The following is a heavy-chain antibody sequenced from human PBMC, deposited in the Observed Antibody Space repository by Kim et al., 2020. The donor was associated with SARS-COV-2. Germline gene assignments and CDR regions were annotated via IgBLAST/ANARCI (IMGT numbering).Heavy chain of an antibody. Sequence: SETLSLTCTVSGGSISSSSYYWGWIRQPPGKGLEWIGSIYYSGSTYYNPSLKSRVTISVDTSKNQFSLKLSSVTAADTAVYYCARVVKGSSLDYWGQGTLVTVSS. CDR3: ARVVKGSSLDY. V-gene: IGHV4-39*01. J-gene: IGHJ4*02. CDR1: GGSISSSSYY. CDR2: IYYSGST. D-gene: IGHD6-13*01.